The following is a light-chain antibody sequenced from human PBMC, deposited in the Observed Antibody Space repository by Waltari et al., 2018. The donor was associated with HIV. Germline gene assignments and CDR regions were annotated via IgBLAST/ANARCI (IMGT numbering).Light chain of an antibody. CDR3: QKYNSAPPFT. V-gene: IGKV1-27*01. J-gene: IGKJ3*01. CDR1: QCIRNY. Sequence: DIEMPQSPSSLYTSVGDRVTITCRASQCIRNYLAWYQQKPGKVPELLIYRASTLQSGVPSRFSGSGSGTDFTLTISSLQPEDVATYYCQKYNSAPPFTFGPGTKVDIK. CDR2: RAS.